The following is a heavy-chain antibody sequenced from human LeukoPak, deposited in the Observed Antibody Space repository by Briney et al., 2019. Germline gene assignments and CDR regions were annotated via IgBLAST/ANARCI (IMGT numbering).Heavy chain of an antibody. Sequence: SETLSLTCAVYGGSFSGYYWSWIRQPPGRGLEWIGEINHSGSTNYNPSLKSRVTISVDTSKNQFSLKLSSVTAADTAVYYCARACSSTSCQTYYYYGMDVWGKGTTVTVSS. V-gene: IGHV4-34*01. CDR3: ARACSSTSCQTYYYYGMDV. J-gene: IGHJ6*04. CDR2: INHSGST. CDR1: GGSFSGYY. D-gene: IGHD2-2*01.